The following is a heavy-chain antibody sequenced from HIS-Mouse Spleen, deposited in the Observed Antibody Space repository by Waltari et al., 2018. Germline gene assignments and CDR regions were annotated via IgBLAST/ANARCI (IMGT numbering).Heavy chain of an antibody. CDR3: AREIPYSSSWYDWYFDL. V-gene: IGHV4-39*07. CDR2: IYYSGST. Sequence: QLQLQESGPGLVEPSETLSLTCTVSGGSISSSSYYWGWLRQPPGKGLGWLGGIYYSGSTYSNPSLKSRVTISVDTSKSQFSLTLSSVTAADTAVYYCAREIPYSSSWYDWYFDLWGRGTLVTVSS. CDR1: GGSISSSSYY. D-gene: IGHD6-13*01. J-gene: IGHJ2*01.